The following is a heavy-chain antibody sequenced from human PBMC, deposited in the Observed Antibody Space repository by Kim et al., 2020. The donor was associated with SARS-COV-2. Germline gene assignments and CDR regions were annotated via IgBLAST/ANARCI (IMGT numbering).Heavy chain of an antibody. V-gene: IGHV3-33*01. Sequence: YGDSVKGRFSVSRDDSKNTVYLQMNSLRAEDTALYYCARGGYLGYEMIFDNGGQGTLVIVSS. CDR3: ARGGYLGYEMIFDN. J-gene: IGHJ4*02. D-gene: IGHD5-12*01.